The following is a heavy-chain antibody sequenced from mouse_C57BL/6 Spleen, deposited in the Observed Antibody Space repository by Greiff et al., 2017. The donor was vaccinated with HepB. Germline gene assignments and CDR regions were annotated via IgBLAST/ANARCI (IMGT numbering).Heavy chain of an antibody. J-gene: IGHJ4*01. CDR3: ARNSPTTVVARDDAMDY. CDR2: IWSGGST. Sequence: VQLQQSGPGLVQPSQSLSITCTVSGFSLTSYGVHWVRQSPGKGLEWLGVIWSGGSTDYNAAFISRLSISKDNSKSQVFFKMNSLQADDTAIYYCARNSPTTVVARDDAMDYWGQGTSVTVSS. D-gene: IGHD1-1*01. CDR1: GFSLTSYG. V-gene: IGHV2-2*01.